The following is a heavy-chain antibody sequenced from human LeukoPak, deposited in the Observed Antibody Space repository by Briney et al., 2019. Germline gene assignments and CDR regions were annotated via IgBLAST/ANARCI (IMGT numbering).Heavy chain of an antibody. D-gene: IGHD3-3*01. CDR2: IYYSGST. CDR1: GGSINSYY. J-gene: IGHJ6*03. V-gene: IGHV4-59*01. Sequence: PSETLSLTCTVSGGSINSYYWIWIRQPPGKGLEWIGDIYYSGSTNYNPSFKSRVTISGDTSKNQFSLKLTSVIAADTAVYYCARGGYYYDPGPMVVCGKGPRVTVSS. CDR3: ARGGYYYDPGPMVV.